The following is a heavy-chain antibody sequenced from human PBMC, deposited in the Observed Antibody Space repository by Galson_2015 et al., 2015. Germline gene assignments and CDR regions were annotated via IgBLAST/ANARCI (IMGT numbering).Heavy chain of an antibody. V-gene: IGHV1-18*04. J-gene: IGHJ5*02. CDR1: GYTFTSYG. D-gene: IGHD1-26*01. Sequence: SVKVSCKASGYTFTSYGVTWVRQAPGQGLEWMGWISAYNGDTYSAQNFQGRVYMTTDTSTNTAYMELRSLTSDDTAVYYCARDTPTSSGRSWWDPWGQGTLVIVSS. CDR2: ISAYNGDT. CDR3: ARDTPTSSGRSWWDP.